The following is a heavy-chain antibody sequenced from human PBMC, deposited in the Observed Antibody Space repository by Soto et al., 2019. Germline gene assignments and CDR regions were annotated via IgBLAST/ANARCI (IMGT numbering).Heavy chain of an antibody. J-gene: IGHJ6*02. V-gene: IGHV5-10-1*01. CDR1: GYSFTSYW. CDR3: ARRGYDFWSGLDV. Sequence: GESLKISCKGSGYSFTSYWISWVRQMPGKGLEWMGRIDPSDSYTNYSPSFQGHVTISTDKSMSTAYLQWGTLKASDTAMYYCARRGYDFWSGLDVWGQGTTVTVS. D-gene: IGHD3-3*01. CDR2: IDPSDSYT.